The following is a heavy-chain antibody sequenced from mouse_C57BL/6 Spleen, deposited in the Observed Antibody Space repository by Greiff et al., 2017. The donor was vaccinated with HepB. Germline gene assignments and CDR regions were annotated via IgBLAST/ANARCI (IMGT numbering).Heavy chain of an antibody. CDR1: GYTFTDYE. CDR2: IDPETGGT. Sequence: QVQLKESGAELVRPGASVTLSCKASGYTFTDYEMHWVKQTPVHGLEWIGAIDPETGGTAYNQKFKGKAILTADKSSSTAYMELRSLTSEDSAVYYCTRGVYYDYKGFAYWGQGTLVTVSA. D-gene: IGHD2-4*01. V-gene: IGHV1-15*01. J-gene: IGHJ3*01. CDR3: TRGVYYDYKGFAY.